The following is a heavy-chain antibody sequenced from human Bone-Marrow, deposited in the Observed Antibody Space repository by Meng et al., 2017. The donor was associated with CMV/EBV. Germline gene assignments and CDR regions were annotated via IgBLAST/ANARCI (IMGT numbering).Heavy chain of an antibody. Sequence: SETLSLTCTVSGGSISTYYWSWIRQPPGKGLEWIGDIYYSGSTNYNPSLKSRVTISVDTSKNQFSLKLSSVTAADTAVYYCARVSSGAADGSRLFDYWGQGTLVTVSS. CDR1: GGSISTYY. V-gene: IGHV4-59*01. CDR3: ARVSSGAADGSRLFDY. CDR2: IYYSGST. D-gene: IGHD6-13*01. J-gene: IGHJ4*02.